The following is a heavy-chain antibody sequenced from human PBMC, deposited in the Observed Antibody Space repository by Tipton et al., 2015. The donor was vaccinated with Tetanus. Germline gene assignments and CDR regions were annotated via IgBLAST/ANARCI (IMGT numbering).Heavy chain of an antibody. V-gene: IGHV4-61*01. Sequence: LRLSCTVSGGSVSSGSYYWSWIRQPPGKGLEWIGYIYYSGSTNYNPSLKSRVTISVDTSKNQFSLKLSSVTAADTAVYYCARDRYYDSSGYYYGAFDIWGQGTMVTVPS. CDR1: GGSVSSGSYY. CDR3: ARDRYYDSSGYYYGAFDI. D-gene: IGHD3-22*01. CDR2: IYYSGST. J-gene: IGHJ3*02.